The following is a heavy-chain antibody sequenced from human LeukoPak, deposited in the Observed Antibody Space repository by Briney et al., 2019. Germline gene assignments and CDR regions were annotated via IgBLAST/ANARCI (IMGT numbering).Heavy chain of an antibody. CDR2: INPNGGST. V-gene: IGHV1-46*01. J-gene: IGHJ4*02. Sequence: GASVKVSCKASGYTFTSHYMHWVRRAPGHGLELMGIINPNGGSTSYAQKFQGRVTMTRDTSTTTVYMELSSLRSEDTAVYYCATWTPAIAGLTFWGQGTLVTVSS. D-gene: IGHD6-13*01. CDR3: ATWTPAIAGLTF. CDR1: GYTFTSHY.